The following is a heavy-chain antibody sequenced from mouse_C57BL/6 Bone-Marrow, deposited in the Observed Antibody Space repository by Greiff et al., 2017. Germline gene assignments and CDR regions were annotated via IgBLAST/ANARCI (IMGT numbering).Heavy chain of an antibody. CDR3: ERIAVVGYYFGY. CDR2: IYPGDGDT. Sequence: QVQLQQSGPELVKPGASVKISCKASGYAFSSSWMNWVKQRPGKGLEWIGRIYPGDGDTNYNGKFKGKATLTADKSSSTAYMQLSSLTSEDSAVYVSERIAVVGYYFGYWGHGTTLTVSS. D-gene: IGHD1-1*01. CDR1: GYAFSSSW. V-gene: IGHV1-82*01. J-gene: IGHJ2*01.